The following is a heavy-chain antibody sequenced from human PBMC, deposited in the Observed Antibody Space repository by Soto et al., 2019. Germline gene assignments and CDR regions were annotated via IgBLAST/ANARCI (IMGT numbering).Heavy chain of an antibody. Sequence: SETLSLTCAVSGGSISSSYWWSWVRQPPGKGLEWIGEIYHSGSANYNPSLKSRVTISVDNSKNQFSLKLSSVTAADTAVYYCSMYIAASGTYYFDYWGQGTLVPVSS. CDR2: IYHSGSA. CDR1: GGSISSSYW. CDR3: SMYIAASGTYYFDY. J-gene: IGHJ4*02. V-gene: IGHV4-4*02. D-gene: IGHD6-13*01.